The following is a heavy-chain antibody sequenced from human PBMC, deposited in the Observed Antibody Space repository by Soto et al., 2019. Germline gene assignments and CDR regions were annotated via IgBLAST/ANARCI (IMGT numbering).Heavy chain of an antibody. CDR2: IYHSGTT. J-gene: IGHJ6*02. CDR1: GGSISTDGYY. V-gene: IGHV4-31*03. D-gene: IGHD6-6*01. CDR3: SRAAPSRISSSGMDV. Sequence: SETLSLTCSVSGGSISTDGYYWSWIRQLPGKGLEWIGYIYHSGTTYHNPSLKSRLSMSVDTSKNQFSLNLNSVTAADTAVYYCSRAAPSRISSSGMDVWGQGTTVTVSS.